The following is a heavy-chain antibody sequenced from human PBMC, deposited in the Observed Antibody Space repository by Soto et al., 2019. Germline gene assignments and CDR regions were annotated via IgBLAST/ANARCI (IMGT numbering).Heavy chain of an antibody. J-gene: IGHJ4*02. D-gene: IGHD1-1*01. CDR2: IDQDGNED. CDR3: ARTGDGHHDFLDY. Sequence: GGSLRLSCAASGFTFSSYWMNWVRQAPGKGLEWVANIDQDGNEDNLLDSVKGRFTISRDNAKNSLFLQMNSLRVDDTAVYYCARTGDGHHDFLDYWGQGALVTVSS. V-gene: IGHV3-7*01. CDR1: GFTFSSYW.